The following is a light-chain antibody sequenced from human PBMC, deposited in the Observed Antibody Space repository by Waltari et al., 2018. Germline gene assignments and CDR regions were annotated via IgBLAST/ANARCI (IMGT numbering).Light chain of an antibody. CDR3: QQYYSYPPFT. CDR2: AAS. Sequence: AIRMTQSPSSFSASTGDRVTITCRASQGISSYLAWYQQKPGKAPKLLIYAASTLQSGVPSRFSGSGSGTDFTLIISCLQSEDFATYYCQQYYSYPPFTFGPGTKVDIK. J-gene: IGKJ3*01. CDR1: QGISSY. V-gene: IGKV1-8*01.